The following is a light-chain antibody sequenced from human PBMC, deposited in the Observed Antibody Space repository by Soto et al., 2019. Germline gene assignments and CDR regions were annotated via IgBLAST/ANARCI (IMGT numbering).Light chain of an antibody. V-gene: IGKV3-20*01. CDR3: QQYGGSTRP. CDR2: GGS. J-gene: IGKJ1*01. Sequence: IVLSQSPGTLSLSPGERATLYCRASQSVSSNHLAWYQQKPGQAPRLLIYGGSSRATGIPVRFSGSGSETDFTLTITRLEPEDFAVYYCQQYGGSTRPFGQRSK. CDR1: QSVSSNH.